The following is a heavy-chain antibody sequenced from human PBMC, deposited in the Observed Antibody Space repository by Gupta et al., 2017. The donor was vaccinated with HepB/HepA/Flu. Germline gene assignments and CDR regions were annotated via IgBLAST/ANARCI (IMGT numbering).Heavy chain of an antibody. V-gene: IGHV3-21*01. D-gene: IGHD4/OR15-4a*01. CDR2: ISSSSSYI. Sequence: EVQLVESGGGLVKPGGSLRPSCAASGVTFSSYSMNWVRQAPGKGLEWVSSISSSSSYIYYADSVKGRFTISRDNAKNSLYLQMNSLRAEDTAVYYCARAGYYGAWNDAFDIWGQGTMVTVSS. J-gene: IGHJ3*02. CDR3: ARAGYYGAWNDAFDI. CDR1: GVTFSSYS.